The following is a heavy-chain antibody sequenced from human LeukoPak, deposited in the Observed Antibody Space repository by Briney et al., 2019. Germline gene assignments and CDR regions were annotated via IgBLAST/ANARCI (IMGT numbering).Heavy chain of an antibody. J-gene: IGHJ4*02. D-gene: IGHD1-26*01. CDR2: IYYSGST. CDR3: ARRGGGGSYLLDY. CDR1: GGSISSDY. Sequence: SETLSLTCSVSGGSISSDYWAWIRQPPGKGLEWIGYIYYSGSTNYNPSLKSRVTISVDTSKNQFSLKLSSVTAADTAVYYCARRGGGGSYLLDYWGQGTLVTVSS. V-gene: IGHV4-59*08.